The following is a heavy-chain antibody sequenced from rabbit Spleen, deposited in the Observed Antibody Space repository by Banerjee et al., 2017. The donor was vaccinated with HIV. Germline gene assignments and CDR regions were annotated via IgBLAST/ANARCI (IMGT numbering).Heavy chain of an antibody. J-gene: IGHJ4*01. Sequence: QSLEESGGDLVKPGASLILTCTASGFFFSSSYYMCWVRQAPGKGLVWIACINTVTGKTVYASWAKGRFIMSRTSSTTVTLQMTSLTAADTATYFCARDLVAVIGWNFNLWGPGTLVTV. CDR3: ARDLVAVIGWNFNL. D-gene: IGHD1-1*01. V-gene: IGHV1S40*01. CDR2: INTVTGKT. CDR1: GFFFSSSYY.